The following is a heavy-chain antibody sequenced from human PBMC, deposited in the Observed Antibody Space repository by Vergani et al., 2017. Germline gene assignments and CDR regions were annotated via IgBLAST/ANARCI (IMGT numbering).Heavy chain of an antibody. D-gene: IGHD5-24*01. Sequence: EVQLVESGGGVVRPGGSLRLSCAASGFTFDDYGMSWVRQAPGKGLEWVSGINWNGGSTGYADSVKGRFTISRDNAKNSLYLQMNSLRAEDTAVYYCARDGFHGYNRLDAFDIWGQGTMVTVSS. CDR1: GFTFDDYG. CDR2: INWNGGST. V-gene: IGHV3-20*04. J-gene: IGHJ3*02. CDR3: ARDGFHGYNRLDAFDI.